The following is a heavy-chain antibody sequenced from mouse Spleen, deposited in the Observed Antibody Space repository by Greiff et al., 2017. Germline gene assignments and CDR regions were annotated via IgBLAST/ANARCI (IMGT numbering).Heavy chain of an antibody. D-gene: IGHD2-10*01. CDR3: ARSTSPYYGRENAMDY. V-gene: IGHV1-39*01. CDR2: INPNYGTT. Sequence: EVQRVESGPELVKPGASVKISCKASGYSFTDYNMNWVKQSNGKSLEWIGVINPNYGTTSYNQKFKGKATLTVDQSSSTAYMQLNSLTSEDSAVYYCARSTSPYYGRENAMDYWGQGTSVTVSS. J-gene: IGHJ4*01. CDR1: GYSFTDYN.